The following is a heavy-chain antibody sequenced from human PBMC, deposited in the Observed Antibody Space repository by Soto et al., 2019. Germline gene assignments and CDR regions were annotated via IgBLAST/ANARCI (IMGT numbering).Heavy chain of an antibody. J-gene: IGHJ4*02. Sequence: QVQLVQSGAEVKKPGASVKVSCKASGDTFTDYYIHWVRQAPGQGLEWLGTVNPSGGHTTYAKHSLGRMPMPRNTPTRTLYMELTSLTSEDTAVYYWARGGHVVVVTAALDYWGQGTLVTVSS. CDR3: ARGGHVVVVTAALDY. V-gene: IGHV1-46*01. CDR1: GDTFTDYY. CDR2: VNPSGGHT. D-gene: IGHD2-21*02.